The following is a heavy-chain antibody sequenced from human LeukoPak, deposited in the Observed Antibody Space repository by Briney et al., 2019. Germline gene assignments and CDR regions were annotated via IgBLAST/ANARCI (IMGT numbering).Heavy chain of an antibody. V-gene: IGHV1-69*05. Sequence: SVKVSCKASGGTFSSYAISWVRQAPGQGLEWMGGIIPIFGTANYAQKFQGRVTITTDESTSTAYMELSSLRSEDTAVYYCARFCSSTSCQRPLPIWGQGALVTVSS. CDR1: GGTFSSYA. D-gene: IGHD2-2*01. J-gene: IGHJ4*02. CDR3: ARFCSSTSCQRPLPI. CDR2: IIPIFGTA.